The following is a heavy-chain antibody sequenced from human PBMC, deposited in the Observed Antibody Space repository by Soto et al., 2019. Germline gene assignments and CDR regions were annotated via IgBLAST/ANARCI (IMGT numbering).Heavy chain of an antibody. CDR1: GYSFAGYW. CDR2: IYPGDSDT. Sequence: GSLKISCKGSGYSFAGYWIGWVRQMPGKGLDWMGVIYPGDSDTRYSPSFHGQVTIPADKSISTAYLQWSSLKASDTAMYFCARLPGVRGVFDGFNVWGQGTMVTVSS. V-gene: IGHV5-51*01. D-gene: IGHD3-10*01. CDR3: ARLPGVRGVFDGFNV. J-gene: IGHJ3*01.